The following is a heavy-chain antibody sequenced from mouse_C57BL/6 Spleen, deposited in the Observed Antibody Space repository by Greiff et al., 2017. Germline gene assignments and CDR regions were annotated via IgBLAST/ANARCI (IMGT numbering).Heavy chain of an antibody. Sequence: EVQVVASGGGLVKPGGSLQLSCAASGFTFSDYGMHWVRQAPEKGLEWVAYISSGSSTISYADTVKGRFTISRDNAKKTLFLQMTSLRSEDTAMYYCARGGRFAYWGQGTLGTVSA. CDR3: ARGGRFAY. V-gene: IGHV5-17*01. CDR2: ISSGSSTI. CDR1: GFTFSDYG. D-gene: IGHD1-1*02. J-gene: IGHJ3*01.